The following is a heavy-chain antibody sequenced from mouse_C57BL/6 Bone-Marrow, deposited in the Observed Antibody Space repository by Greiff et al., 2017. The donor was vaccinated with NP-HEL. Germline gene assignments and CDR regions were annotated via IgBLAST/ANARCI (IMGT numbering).Heavy chain of an antibody. CDR1: GYTFTSYW. CDR3: ARRGPYYYGSSYEYFDV. CDR2: VDPNSGGT. D-gene: IGHD1-1*01. V-gene: IGHV1-72*01. Sequence: VQLQQPGAELVKPGASVKLSCKASGYTFTSYWMHWVKQRPGRGLEWIGRVDPNSGGTKYNEKFKSKATLTVDKPSSTAYMQLSSLTSEDSAVYYCARRGPYYYGSSYEYFDVWGTGTTVTVSS. J-gene: IGHJ1*03.